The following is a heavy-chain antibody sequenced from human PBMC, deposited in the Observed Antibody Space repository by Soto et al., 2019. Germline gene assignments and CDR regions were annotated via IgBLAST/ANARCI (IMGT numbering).Heavy chain of an antibody. D-gene: IGHD6-19*01. CDR3: ARGPPPPIAVTGYFDY. J-gene: IGHJ4*02. CDR1: GFSFSWYW. CDR2: SNFDGSST. V-gene: IGHV3-74*01. Sequence: GGSLRLSCAVSGFSFSWYWMHWVRQAPGKGLVWVSRSNFDGSSTGYADSVKGRFTISRDNAKNTLYLQMNSLRVEDTALYYCARGPPPPIAVTGYFDYWGQGIMVTVSS.